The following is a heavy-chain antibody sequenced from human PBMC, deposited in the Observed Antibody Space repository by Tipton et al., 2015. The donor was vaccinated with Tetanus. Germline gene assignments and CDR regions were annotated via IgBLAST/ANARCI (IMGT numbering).Heavy chain of an antibody. CDR1: GFTFSSYA. V-gene: IGHV3-23*01. J-gene: IGHJ3*02. CDR2: ISSSGVYT. D-gene: IGHD1-14*01. CDR3: ARARTPGLRGLYAFDI. Sequence: SLRLSCAASGFTFSSYAMSWVRQAPGKGLEWLSGISSSGVYTFYADSLKGRFTTSRDNGRNSLYLEMNSLRVGDTAVYFCARARTPGLRGLYAFDIWGQGTMVTVSS.